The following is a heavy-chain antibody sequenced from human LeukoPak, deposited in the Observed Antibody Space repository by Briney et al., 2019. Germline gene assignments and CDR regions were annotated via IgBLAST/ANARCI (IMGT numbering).Heavy chain of an antibody. D-gene: IGHD3-10*01. CDR3: AREQRMVRGVIALDY. J-gene: IGHJ4*02. CDR1: GGSISSGDYY. V-gene: IGHV4-31*03. Sequence: SETLSPTCTVSGGSISSGDYYWSWIRQHPGKGLEWIGYIYYSGSTYYNPSLKSRVTISVDTSKNQFSLKLSSVTAADTAVYYCAREQRMVRGVIALDYWGQGTLVTVSS. CDR2: IYYSGST.